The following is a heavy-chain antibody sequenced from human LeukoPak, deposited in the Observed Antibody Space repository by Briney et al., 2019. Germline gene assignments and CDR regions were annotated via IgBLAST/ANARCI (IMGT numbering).Heavy chain of an antibody. CDR3: ARVPSRREGSWLLGYH. CDR1: GFTFTNYA. J-gene: IGHJ5*02. Sequence: GGSLRLSCSASGFTFTNYAMSWVRQVPEKGLEWVSAVSDSGGSTYYADSVKGRFTISRDNSKNTLYLQMNSLRGEDTAVYYCARVPSRREGSWLLGYHWGQGTLVTVSS. CDR2: VSDSGGST. V-gene: IGHV3-23*01. D-gene: IGHD5-24*01.